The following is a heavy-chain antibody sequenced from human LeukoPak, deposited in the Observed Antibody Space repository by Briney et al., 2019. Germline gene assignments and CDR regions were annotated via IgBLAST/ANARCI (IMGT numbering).Heavy chain of an antibody. J-gene: IGHJ3*02. Sequence: GGSLRLSCAASGFTFSSYAMSWVRQAPGKGLEWVSAISGSGGSTYYADSVKGRFTISRDNSQNTLYLQMNSLRAEDTAVYYCAKGAMSSGSLGLDAFDIWGQGTMVTVSS. CDR3: AKGAMSSGSLGLDAFDI. CDR2: ISGSGGST. V-gene: IGHV3-23*01. CDR1: GFTFSSYA. D-gene: IGHD6-19*01.